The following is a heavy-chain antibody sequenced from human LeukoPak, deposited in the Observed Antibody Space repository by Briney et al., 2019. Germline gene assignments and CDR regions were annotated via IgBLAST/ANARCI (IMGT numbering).Heavy chain of an antibody. CDR1: GGSISSYY. Sequence: PSETLSLTCTVSGGSISSYYWSWSRQPPGKGLEWIGYIYYSGSTSYNPSLKSRVTISVGTSKNQFSLKLSSVTAADTAVYYCARVPNSGWYYFDYWGQGTLVTVSS. J-gene: IGHJ4*02. CDR2: IYYSGST. V-gene: IGHV4-59*01. CDR3: ARVPNSGWYYFDY. D-gene: IGHD6-19*01.